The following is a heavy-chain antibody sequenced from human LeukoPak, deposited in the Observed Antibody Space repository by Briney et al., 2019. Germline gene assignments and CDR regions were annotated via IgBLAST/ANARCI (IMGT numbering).Heavy chain of an antibody. CDR2: INPSGGST. CDR3: ARSKFGELTTDY. CDR1: GYTFTNYY. J-gene: IGHJ4*02. Sequence: ASVKVSCKASGYTFTNYYMPWVRQAPGQGLEWMGIINPSGGSTSYAQKFQGRVTMTRNTSISTAYMELSSLRSEDTAVFYCARSKFGELTTDYWGQGTLVTVSS. V-gene: IGHV1-46*01. D-gene: IGHD3-10*01.